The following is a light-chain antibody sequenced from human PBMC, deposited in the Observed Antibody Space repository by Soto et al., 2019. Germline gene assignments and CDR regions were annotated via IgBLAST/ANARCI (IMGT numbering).Light chain of an antibody. J-gene: IGLJ2*01. CDR2: EVF. V-gene: IGLV2-14*01. Sequence: QSALTQPASVSGSPGQSLTISCTGSSSDVGAYNYVPWYQHHPGKAPKLMIYEVFNRPSGVSIRFSGSKSGSTASLTISGLQADDEAVYYCSSYTTTNPFVFGGGTQLTVL. CDR3: SSYTTTNPFV. CDR1: SSDVGAYNY.